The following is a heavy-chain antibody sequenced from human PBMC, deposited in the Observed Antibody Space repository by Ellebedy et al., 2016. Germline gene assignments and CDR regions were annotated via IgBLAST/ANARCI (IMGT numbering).Heavy chain of an antibody. CDR1: GFTFSSFG. CDR2: VWYDGSKI. J-gene: IGHJ6*02. CDR3: ARDLSPYQYYALDV. Sequence: GESLKISCAASGFTFSSFGMHWVRQAPGKGLEWVAVVWYDGSKIYYAESVKGRFTISRDNPKNTLYLQMNSLSAEDTALYYCARDLSPYQYYALDVWGQGTTVIVSS. V-gene: IGHV3-33*08. D-gene: IGHD2/OR15-2a*01.